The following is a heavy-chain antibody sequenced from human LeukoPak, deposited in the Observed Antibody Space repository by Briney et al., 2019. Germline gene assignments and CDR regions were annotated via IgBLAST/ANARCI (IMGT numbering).Heavy chain of an antibody. CDR3: AKDRAPLKRYCSGGSCYKGWYFDL. V-gene: IGHV1-2*02. CDR2: INPNSGGT. J-gene: IGHJ2*01. CDR1: RYTFTGYY. D-gene: IGHD2-15*01. Sequence: ASVKVSCKASRYTFTGYYMHWVRQAPGQGLEWMGWINPNSGGTNYAQKFQGRVTMTRDTSISTAYMELSRLRSDDTALYYCAKDRAPLKRYCSGGSCYKGWYFDLWGRGTLVTVSS.